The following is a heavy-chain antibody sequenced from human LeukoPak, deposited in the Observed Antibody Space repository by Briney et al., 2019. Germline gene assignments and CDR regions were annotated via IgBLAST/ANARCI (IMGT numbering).Heavy chain of an antibody. J-gene: IGHJ4*02. D-gene: IGHD3-22*01. CDR3: AEDYYDSSGSRTG. CDR2: IIPIFGTA. V-gene: IGHV1-69*06. Sequence: GASVKVSCKASGGTFSSYAISWVRQAPGQGLEWMGGIIPIFGTANYAQKFQGRVTITADKSTSTAYMELNSLRSEDTAVYYCAEDYYDSSGSRTGWGQGTLVTVSS. CDR1: GGTFSSYA.